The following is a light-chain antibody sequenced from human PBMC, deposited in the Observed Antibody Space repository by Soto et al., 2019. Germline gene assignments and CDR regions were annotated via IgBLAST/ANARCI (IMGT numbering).Light chain of an antibody. CDR2: DVS. J-gene: IGLJ1*01. Sequence: QSALTQPASVSGSPGQSITIPCTGTSSDVGGYNYVSWYQQHPGKAPKLMIYDVSSRPSGVANRFSGSKSGNRASLTISGLQAEDEADYCFLSYTSSSPYVFGIGTKLTVL. CDR1: SSDVGGYNY. CDR3: LSYTSSSPYV. V-gene: IGLV2-14*01.